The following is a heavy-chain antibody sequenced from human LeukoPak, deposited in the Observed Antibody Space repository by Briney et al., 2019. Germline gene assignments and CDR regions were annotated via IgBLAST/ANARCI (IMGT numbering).Heavy chain of an antibody. CDR2: ISSSSSYI. CDR1: GFTFSSYS. CDR3: ASGLMVRGVIAYYYYYGMDV. J-gene: IGHJ6*02. D-gene: IGHD3-10*01. Sequence: GGSLRLSCAASGFTFSSYSMNWVRQAPGKGLEWVSPISSSSSYIYYADSVKGRFTISRDNAKNSLYLQMNSLRAEDTAVYYCASGLMVRGVIAYYYYYGMDVWGQGTTVTVS. V-gene: IGHV3-21*01.